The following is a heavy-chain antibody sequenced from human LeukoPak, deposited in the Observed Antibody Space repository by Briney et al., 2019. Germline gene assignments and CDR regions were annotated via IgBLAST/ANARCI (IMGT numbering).Heavy chain of an antibody. CDR3: QSRYLEWLLEY. J-gene: IGHJ4*02. CDR2: IYSSGSA. Sequence: KPSETLSLTCTVSGGSINSSNYYWGWIRQPPGKGLDWIGSIYSSGSAYYNPSLKSRVTISVDTSKNQFSLRLSSVTAADTAVYYCQSRYLEWLLEYWGQGTLVTVSS. D-gene: IGHD3-3*01. CDR1: GGSINSSNYY. V-gene: IGHV4-39*01.